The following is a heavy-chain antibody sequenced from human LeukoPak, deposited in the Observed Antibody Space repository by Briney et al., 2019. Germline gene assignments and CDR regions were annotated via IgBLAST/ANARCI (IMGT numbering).Heavy chain of an antibody. V-gene: IGHV3-30*18. CDR1: GFTFSSYD. CDR3: AKDLIGLLWFGESPFDY. CDR2: ISYDGSNK. D-gene: IGHD3-10*01. Sequence: TGRSLRLSCAASGFTFSSYDMHWVRQAPGKGLEWVAVISYDGSNKYYADSVKGRFTISRDNSKNTLYLQMNSLRAEDTAVYYCAKDLIGLLWFGESPFDYWGQGTLVTVSS. J-gene: IGHJ4*02.